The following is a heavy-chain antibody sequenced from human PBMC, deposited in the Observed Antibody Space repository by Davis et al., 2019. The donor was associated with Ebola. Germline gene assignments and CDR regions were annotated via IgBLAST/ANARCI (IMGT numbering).Heavy chain of an antibody. CDR1: GFTFSGSA. Sequence: GESLKISCAASGFTFSGSAMHWVRQASGKGLEWVGRIRSKANSYATAYAASVKGRLTISRDDSKNTAYLQMNSLKTEDTAVYYCTSSLSGVDPWGQGTLVTVSS. V-gene: IGHV3-73*01. J-gene: IGHJ5*02. CDR3: TSSLSGVDP. CDR2: IRSKANSYAT. D-gene: IGHD3-10*01.